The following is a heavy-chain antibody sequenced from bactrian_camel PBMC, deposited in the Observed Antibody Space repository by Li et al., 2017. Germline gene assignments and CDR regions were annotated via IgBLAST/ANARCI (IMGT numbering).Heavy chain of an antibody. CDR3: TKGVCDD. CDR1: GGTWRRHC. V-gene: IGHV3S53*01. J-gene: IGHJ4*01. CDR2: IDTDGYT. Sequence: WSLGLSCAGSGGTWRRHCWGWFRPAPGEQREAVALIDTDGYTTYGDSVKGRFTISRDNVKNTLYLQLNSLRTEDTAAYYCTKGVCDDLGQGTQVTVS.